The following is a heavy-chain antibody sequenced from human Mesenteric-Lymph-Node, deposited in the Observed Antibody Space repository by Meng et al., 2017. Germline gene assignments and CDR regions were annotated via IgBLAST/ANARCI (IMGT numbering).Heavy chain of an antibody. CDR2: IIPIFGTA. V-gene: IGHV1-69*06. D-gene: IGHD6-13*01. Sequence: SVKVSCKASGGTFSSYAISWVRQAPGQGLEWMGGIIPIFGTANYAQKFQGRVTITADKSTSTAYMELSSLRSEDTAVYYCARDLGYIAAAGNWFDPWGQGTLVTVSS. J-gene: IGHJ5*02. CDR3: ARDLGYIAAAGNWFDP. CDR1: GGTFSSYA.